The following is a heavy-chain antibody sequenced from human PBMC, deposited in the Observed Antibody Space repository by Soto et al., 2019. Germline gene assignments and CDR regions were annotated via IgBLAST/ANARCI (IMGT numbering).Heavy chain of an antibody. CDR3: ARINRGGGSSWSARSGWFDP. CDR2: IFSNDEK. CDR1: GFSLSNARMG. Sequence: QVTLKESGPVLVKPTETLTLTCTVSGFSLSNARMGVSWIRQPPGKALEWLAHIFSNDEKSYSTSLKSRLTISKDTSKSQVVLTMTNMDPVDTATYYCARINRGGGSSWSARSGWFDPWGQGTLVTVSS. V-gene: IGHV2-26*01. J-gene: IGHJ5*02. D-gene: IGHD6-13*01.